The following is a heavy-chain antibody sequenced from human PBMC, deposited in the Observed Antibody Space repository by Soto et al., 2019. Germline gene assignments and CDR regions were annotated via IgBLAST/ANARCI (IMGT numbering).Heavy chain of an antibody. D-gene: IGHD1-1*01. CDR2: ISDSGDDT. CDR3: AKERLERHFGFDY. CDR1: GFTFNNYA. J-gene: IGHJ4*02. V-gene: IGHV3-23*01. Sequence: EVQLLESGGGFVQRGGSLRLSCAGSGFTFNNYAMSWVRQAPGKGLEWASGISDSGDDTYYTDSVKGRFTISRDNSKNTLYLEMNSLRAEDTAVYYCAKERLERHFGFDYWGQGILVTVSS.